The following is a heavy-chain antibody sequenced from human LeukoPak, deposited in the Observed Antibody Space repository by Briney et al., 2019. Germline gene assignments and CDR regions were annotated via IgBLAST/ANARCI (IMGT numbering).Heavy chain of an antibody. CDR2: ISSSGSTI. CDR1: GFTFSSYE. J-gene: IGHJ4*02. V-gene: IGHV3-48*03. CDR3: AGVLQQLVGFDY. D-gene: IGHD6-13*01. Sequence: GGSLRLSCAASGFTFSSYEMNWVRQAPGKGLEWVSYISSSGSTIYYADSVKGRFTISRDNAKNSLYLQMNSLRAEDTAVYYCAGVLQQLVGFDYWGQGTLVTVSS.